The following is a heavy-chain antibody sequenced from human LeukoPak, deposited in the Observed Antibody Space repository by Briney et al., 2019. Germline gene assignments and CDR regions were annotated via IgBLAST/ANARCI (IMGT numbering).Heavy chain of an antibody. CDR2: ISSSSSYI. Sequence: GGSLRLSCAASGFTFSSYSMNWVRQAPGKGLEWVSSISSSSSYIYYADSVKGRFTISRDNAKNSLYLQTNSLRAEDTAVYYCARTTYYYDSSGYYEDGAEFDPWGQGTLVTVSS. CDR1: GFTFSSYS. V-gene: IGHV3-21*01. J-gene: IGHJ5*02. CDR3: ARTTYYYDSSGYYEDGAEFDP. D-gene: IGHD3-22*01.